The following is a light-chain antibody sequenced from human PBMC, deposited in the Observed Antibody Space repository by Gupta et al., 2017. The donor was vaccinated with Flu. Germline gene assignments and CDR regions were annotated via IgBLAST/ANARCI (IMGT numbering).Light chain of an antibody. CDR1: NFGSQN. Sequence: SYELTQPLSVSVALGQTATITCGGKNFGSQNVNWYQQKPGQAPVLVIYRDSDRPSEIPERLSGSVSGNTATLTISRAQVGDEADYFCQVWASGSVVFGTGTKLTVL. CDR3: QVWASGSVV. CDR2: RDS. V-gene: IGLV3-9*01. J-gene: IGLJ2*01.